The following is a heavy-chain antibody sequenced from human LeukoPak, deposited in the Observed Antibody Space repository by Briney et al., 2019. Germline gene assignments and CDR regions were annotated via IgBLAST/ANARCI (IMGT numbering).Heavy chain of an antibody. CDR2: INPDGSTT. CDR3: ARVLSGSWDWFDP. D-gene: IGHD3-22*01. CDR1: GFTFSRYW. V-gene: IGHV3-74*01. J-gene: IGHJ5*02. Sequence: PGEPLRLSCAASGFTFSRYWIHWVRQAPGKGLEWVSRINPDGSTTTYADSVKGRFTISRDNAKNTVYLQMNSLRAEDTAVYYCARVLSGSWDWFDPWGQGTLVTVSS.